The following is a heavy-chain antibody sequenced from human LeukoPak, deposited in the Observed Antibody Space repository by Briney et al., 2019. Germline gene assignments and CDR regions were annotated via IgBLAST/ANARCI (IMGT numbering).Heavy chain of an antibody. V-gene: IGHV4-34*01. Sequence: SETLSLTCAVYGGSFSGYYWSWIRQPSGKGLEWIGEINHSGSTNYNPSLKSRVTISVDTSKNQFSLKLSSVTAADTAVYYCAAGVVVTASRGDWFDPWGQGTLVTVSS. CDR2: INHSGST. J-gene: IGHJ5*02. CDR3: AAGVVVTASRGDWFDP. D-gene: IGHD2-21*02. CDR1: GGSFSGYY.